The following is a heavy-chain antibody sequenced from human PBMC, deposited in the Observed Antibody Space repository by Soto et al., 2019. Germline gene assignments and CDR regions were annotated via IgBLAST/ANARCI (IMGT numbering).Heavy chain of an antibody. Sequence: QVQLVESGGGVVQPGRSLRLSCAASGFTFSSYAKHWVRQAPGKGLEWVAVISYDGSNKYYADSVKGRFTISRDNSKNTLYLQMNSLRAEDTAVYYCARDRIYSSSWHDYWGQGTLVTVSS. CDR2: ISYDGSNK. CDR1: GFTFSSYA. V-gene: IGHV3-30-3*01. J-gene: IGHJ4*02. CDR3: ARDRIYSSSWHDY. D-gene: IGHD6-13*01.